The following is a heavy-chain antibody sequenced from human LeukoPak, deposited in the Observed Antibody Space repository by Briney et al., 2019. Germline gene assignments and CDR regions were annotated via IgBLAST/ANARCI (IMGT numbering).Heavy chain of an antibody. CDR1: GNTFSGYY. D-gene: IGHD3-3*01. Sequence: ASVTVSCKVSGNTFSGYYMDWVRQAPGQGLEWMGRINPNTGGTNYAQKFQGRVTMTRDTSITTVYMELSRLRLDDTAVYYCAKLGFSEWFLEFWGQGALVTVSS. CDR2: INPNTGGT. J-gene: IGHJ4*02. V-gene: IGHV1-2*06. CDR3: AKLGFSEWFLEF.